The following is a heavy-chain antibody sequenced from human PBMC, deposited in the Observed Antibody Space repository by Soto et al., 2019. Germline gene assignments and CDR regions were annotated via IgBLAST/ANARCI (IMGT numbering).Heavy chain of an antibody. D-gene: IGHD2-8*01. CDR3: ASRSATVLSLTY. CDR2: ISVSGGST. V-gene: IGHV3-23*01. J-gene: IGHJ4*02. Sequence: GGSLRLSCAASGFTFSSYAMSWVRQAPGKGLEWVSAISVSGGSTYYADSVKGRFTISRDNSKNTLYLQMNSLRAEDTAVYYCASRSATVLSLTYWGPGTQVTVSS. CDR1: GFTFSSYA.